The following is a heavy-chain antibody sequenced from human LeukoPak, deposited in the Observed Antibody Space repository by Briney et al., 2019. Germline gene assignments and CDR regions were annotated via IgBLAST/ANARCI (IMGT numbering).Heavy chain of an antibody. D-gene: IGHD4-11*01. CDR2: INPQSGNT. CDR3: ARGPNYSNFGSAYYYYMDV. CDR1: GYMFTNYD. J-gene: IGHJ6*03. V-gene: IGHV1-8*03. Sequence: ASVKVSCKASGYMFTNYDINWVRRATGQGLEWMGCINPQSGNTGYAQQFRGRVTITRDTSITTAYMELSSLRSEDTAVYYCARGPNYSNFGSAYYYYMDVWRKGTTVTVSS.